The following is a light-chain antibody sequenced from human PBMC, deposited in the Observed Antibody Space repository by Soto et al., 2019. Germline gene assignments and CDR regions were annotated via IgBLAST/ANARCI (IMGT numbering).Light chain of an antibody. V-gene: IGLV3-21*04. Sequence: SYELTQTPSVSVAPGKTARIACGGNNIGSYSVHWYQQKPGQAPVLVIFYDSDRPSGIPERVSGSNSGHTATLTISRVEAGDEADYYCQVWDSSSDLDVVFGGGTKVTVL. J-gene: IGLJ2*01. CDR1: NIGSYS. CDR3: QVWDSSSDLDVV. CDR2: YDS.